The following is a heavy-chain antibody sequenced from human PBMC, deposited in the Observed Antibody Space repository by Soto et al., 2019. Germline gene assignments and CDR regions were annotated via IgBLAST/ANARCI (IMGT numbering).Heavy chain of an antibody. J-gene: IGHJ3*02. V-gene: IGHV1-69*02. D-gene: IGHD6-19*01. Sequence: QVQLVQSGAEVKKPGSSVKVSCKASGGTFSTYTIIWVRQAPGQGLEGMGRILPLLDITNSAQRLQGRVTITADKDASRAYLELSSLSSEDTAVYESSGGGWSAETFDIGGRGTMVTVYS. CDR1: GGTFSTYT. CDR3: SGGGWSAETFDI. CDR2: ILPLLDIT.